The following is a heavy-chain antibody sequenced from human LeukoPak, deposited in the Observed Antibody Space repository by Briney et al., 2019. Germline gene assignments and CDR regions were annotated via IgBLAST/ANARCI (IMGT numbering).Heavy chain of an antibody. CDR3: ARGVLVYCSSTSCYQRFDP. J-gene: IGHJ5*02. D-gene: IGHD2-2*01. CDR1: GYTFTSYD. Sequence: GASVKVSCKAPGYTFTSYDINWVRQATGQGLEWMGWMNPNSGNTGYAQKFQGRVTMTRNTSISTAYMELSSLRSEDTAVYYCARGVLVYCSSTSCYQRFDPWGQGTLVTVSS. V-gene: IGHV1-8*01. CDR2: MNPNSGNT.